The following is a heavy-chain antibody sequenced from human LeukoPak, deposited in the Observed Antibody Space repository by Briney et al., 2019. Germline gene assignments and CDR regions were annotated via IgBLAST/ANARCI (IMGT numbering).Heavy chain of an antibody. D-gene: IGHD5-12*01. V-gene: IGHV3-23*01. CDR3: AKEGFWTSGYDSKELDY. CDR1: GFTFSSYA. CDR2: ISGSGGST. J-gene: IGHJ4*02. Sequence: GGSLRLSCAASGFTFSSYAMSWVRQAPGKGLEWVSAISGSGGSTYYAGSVKGRFTISRDNSKNTLYLQMNSLRAEDTAVYYCAKEGFWTSGYDSKELDYWGQGTLVTVSS.